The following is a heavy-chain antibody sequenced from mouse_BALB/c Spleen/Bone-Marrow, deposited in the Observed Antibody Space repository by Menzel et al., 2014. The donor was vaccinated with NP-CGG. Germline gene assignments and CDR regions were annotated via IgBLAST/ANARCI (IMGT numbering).Heavy chain of an antibody. CDR3: AREGGRYDFDY. D-gene: IGHD2-14*01. CDR1: GYTFTSYY. J-gene: IGHJ2*01. Sequence: QVQLQQSRPELVKPGASVRISCKASGYTFTSYYIHWVKQRPGQGLEWIGWIYPGNVNTKYNEKFKGKATLTADKSSSTAYMQLSSLTSEDSAVYFCAREGGRYDFDYWGQGTTLTVSS. V-gene: IGHV1S56*01. CDR2: IYPGNVNT.